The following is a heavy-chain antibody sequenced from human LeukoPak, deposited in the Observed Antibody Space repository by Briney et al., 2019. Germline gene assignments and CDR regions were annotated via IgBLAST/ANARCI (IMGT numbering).Heavy chain of an antibody. Sequence: ASVKVSCKASGYTFTGYYMHWVRQAPGQGLEWMGWINPNSGGTNYAQKFQGRVTMTRDTSISTAYMELSRLRSDDTAVYYCAREGGYGDYSTFSADYWGQGTLVTVSS. CDR1: GYTFTGYY. D-gene: IGHD4-17*01. CDR2: INPNSGGT. CDR3: AREGGYGDYSTFSADY. V-gene: IGHV1-2*02. J-gene: IGHJ4*02.